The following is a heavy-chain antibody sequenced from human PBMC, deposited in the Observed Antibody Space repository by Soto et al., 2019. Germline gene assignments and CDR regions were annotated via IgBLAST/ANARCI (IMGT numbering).Heavy chain of an antibody. Sequence: QLQLQESGPGLVKPSETLSLTCTVSGGSISSGAYYWAWIRQPPGKGLEWIGSIYYSGSTYYNPYPKRRRTISVYASKTHFSLKPCSVTAPGSGGYYCALLPSGQYCSGLDVWGQGTTVTVSS. D-gene: IGHD2-21*01. V-gene: IGHV4-39*02. J-gene: IGHJ6*02. CDR2: IYYSGST. CDR3: ALLPSGQYCSGLDV. CDR1: GGSISSGAYY.